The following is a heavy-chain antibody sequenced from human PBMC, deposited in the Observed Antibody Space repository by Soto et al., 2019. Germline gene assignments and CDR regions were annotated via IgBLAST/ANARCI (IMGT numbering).Heavy chain of an antibody. CDR3: AREAPYYDFLGGQSTVLDY. CDR2: ISTGGDTI. J-gene: IGHJ4*02. D-gene: IGHD3-3*01. CDR1: GFTFSDFD. V-gene: IGHV3-11*01. Sequence: QVQLVESGGGLVKPGGSLRLSCVASGFTFSDFDMNWVRQAPGKGLEWLSFISTGGDTIYYADSVKGRFSVSRDNAKNSLNFQMNRLRVEDTAVYYCAREAPYYDFLGGQSTVLDYWGQGTLVTVSS.